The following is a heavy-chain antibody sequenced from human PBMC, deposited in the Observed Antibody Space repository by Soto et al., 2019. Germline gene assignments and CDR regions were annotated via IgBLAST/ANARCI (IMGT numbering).Heavy chain of an antibody. CDR1: GFTVSSNY. CDR3: ARSVSYSSGRFDY. CDR2: IYSGGST. Sequence: PGGSLRLSCAASGFTVSSNYMSWVRQAPGKGLEWVSVIYSGGSTYYADSVKGRFTISRHNSKNTLYLQMNSLRAEDTAVYYCARSVSYSSGRFDYSGQATLVTVSS. V-gene: IGHV3-53*04. D-gene: IGHD6-19*01. J-gene: IGHJ4*02.